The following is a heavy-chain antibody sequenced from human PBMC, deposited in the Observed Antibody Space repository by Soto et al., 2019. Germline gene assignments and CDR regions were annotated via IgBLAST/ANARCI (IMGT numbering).Heavy chain of an antibody. CDR3: ARVGVYAYGLLYYFDY. D-gene: IGHD6-13*01. V-gene: IGHV3-48*03. CDR2: ISSSGSTI. J-gene: IGHJ4*02. Sequence: PGVSLRLSCAASGFTFSSYEMNWVRQAPGKGLEWVSYISSSGSTIYYADSVKGRFTISRDNAKNSLYLQMNSLRAEDTAVYYCARVGVYAYGLLYYFDYWGQGTLVTVSS. CDR1: GFTFSSYE.